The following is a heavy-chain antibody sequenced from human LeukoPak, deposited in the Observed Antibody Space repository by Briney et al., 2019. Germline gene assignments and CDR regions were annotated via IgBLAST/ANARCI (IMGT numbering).Heavy chain of an antibody. CDR3: ARGYCTTSSCRGGHDY. Sequence: ASVKVSCKASGYTFTSYGISWVRQAPGQGLEWMGWINPNSGGTNYAQKFQGRVTMTRDTSISTAYMEVSRLTSDDTAAYYCARGYCTTSSCRGGHDYWGQGTLVTVSS. CDR2: INPNSGGT. CDR1: GYTFTSYG. J-gene: IGHJ4*02. D-gene: IGHD2-8*01. V-gene: IGHV1-2*02.